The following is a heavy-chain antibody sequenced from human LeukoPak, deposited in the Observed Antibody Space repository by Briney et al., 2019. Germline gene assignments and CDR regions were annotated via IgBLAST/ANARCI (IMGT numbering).Heavy chain of an antibody. V-gene: IGHV4-59*12. CDR2: IYNAATT. Sequence: PSETLSLTCAVSGGSISNYYWTWIRQPPGKGLEWLGFIYNAATTNYNPSLKSRVTISVDTSKNQFSLKLSSVTAADTAVYYCARDPGTKIVGSTHFDYWGQGTLVTVSS. CDR1: GGSISNYY. CDR3: ARDPGTKIVGSTHFDY. D-gene: IGHD3-22*01. J-gene: IGHJ4*02.